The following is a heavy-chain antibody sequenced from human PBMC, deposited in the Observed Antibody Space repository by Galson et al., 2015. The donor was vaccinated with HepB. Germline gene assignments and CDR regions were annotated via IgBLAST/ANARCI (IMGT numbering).Heavy chain of an antibody. Sequence: SLRLSCAASGFAFDDFAMHWVRQAPGKGLQWVSGITWNSGTIDYADSVKGRFTISRDNAKNSVYLQMNSLRDEDTALYYCAKSTGIYYYRFDIWGQGTSITVSS. CDR1: GFAFDDFA. D-gene: IGHD1-14*01. CDR3: AKSTGIYYYRFDI. CDR2: ITWNSGTI. J-gene: IGHJ6*02. V-gene: IGHV3-9*01.